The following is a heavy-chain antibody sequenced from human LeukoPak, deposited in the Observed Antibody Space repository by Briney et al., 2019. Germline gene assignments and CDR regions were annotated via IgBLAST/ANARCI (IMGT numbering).Heavy chain of an antibody. CDR3: ARGRFGEWDNWFDP. Sequence: ASVKVSCKASGYTFTGYYMHRVRQAPGQGLEWMGWINPNSGGTNYAQKFQGRVTMTRDTSISTAYMELSRLTSDDTAVYFCARGRFGEWDNWFDPWGQGTLVTVSS. D-gene: IGHD3-10*01. J-gene: IGHJ5*02. CDR1: GYTFTGYY. V-gene: IGHV1-2*02. CDR2: INPNSGGT.